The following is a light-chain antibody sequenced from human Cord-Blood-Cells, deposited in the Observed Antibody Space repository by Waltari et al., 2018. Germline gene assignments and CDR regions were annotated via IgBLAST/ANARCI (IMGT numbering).Light chain of an antibody. V-gene: IGKV1-39*01. Sequence: DIQMTQSPSSLSASVGDRVTITCRASQSFSSYLNWYQQKPGKAPKLLIYAASSLQSGVPSRFSGSGSGTDFTLTISSLQPEDFATYYCQQSYSTPGGTFGPGTKVDIK. CDR2: AAS. CDR1: QSFSSY. CDR3: QQSYSTPGGT. J-gene: IGKJ3*01.